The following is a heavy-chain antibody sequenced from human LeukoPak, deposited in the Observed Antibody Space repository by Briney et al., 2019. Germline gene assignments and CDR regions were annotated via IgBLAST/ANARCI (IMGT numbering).Heavy chain of an antibody. CDR3: ARDYDSSGYSDAFDI. D-gene: IGHD3-22*01. V-gene: IGHV3-20*04. CDR1: GFTFDDYG. J-gene: IGHJ3*02. Sequence: GGSLRHSCVASGFTFDDYGMRWVRQAPGKGLEWVSGINWNDGSTGYAESVKGRFTISIDNAKNSLYLQMNSLRAEDTALYYCARDYDSSGYSDAFDIWGQGTMVTVSS. CDR2: INWNDGST.